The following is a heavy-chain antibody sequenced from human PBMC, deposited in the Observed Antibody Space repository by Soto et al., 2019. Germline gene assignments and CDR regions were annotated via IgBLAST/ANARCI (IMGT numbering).Heavy chain of an antibody. D-gene: IGHD6-13*01. CDR3: ATGGIAAAGTRVWFDP. CDR2: FDPEDGET. Sequence: ASVKVSCKVSGYTLTELSMHWVRQAPGKGLEWMGGFDPEDGETIYAQKFQGRVTMTEDTSTDTAYMELSSLRSEDTAVYYCATGGIAAAGTRVWFDPWGQGTLVTISS. J-gene: IGHJ5*02. CDR1: GYTLTELS. V-gene: IGHV1-24*01.